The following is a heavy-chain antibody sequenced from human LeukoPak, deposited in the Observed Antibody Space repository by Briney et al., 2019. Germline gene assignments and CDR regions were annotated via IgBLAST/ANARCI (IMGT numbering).Heavy chain of an antibody. CDR1: GGSSSSRNFY. D-gene: IGHD5-12*01. CDR3: ARHAGGYSNYYFDY. J-gene: IGHJ4*02. CDR2: MYYSGST. V-gene: IGHV4-39*01. Sequence: SETLSLTCTVSGGSSSSRNFYWGWIRQPPGKGLEWIGSMYYSGSTYYNPSLQSRVTISADTSKNQFSLRLSSVTAADTAVYYCARHAGGYSNYYFDYWGQGTLVTVSS.